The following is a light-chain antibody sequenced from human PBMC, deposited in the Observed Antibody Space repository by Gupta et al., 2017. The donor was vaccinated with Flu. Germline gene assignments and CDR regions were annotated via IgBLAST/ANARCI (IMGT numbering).Light chain of an antibody. J-gene: IGKJ4*01. V-gene: IGKV1-12*01. CDR2: PAS. CDR3: QQAYSFPLT. CDR1: QVIYSQ. Sequence: DIQMTQSPSSVSASVGDRVTVTCRASQVIYSQLGWYQQKPGKAPKLLIYPASTLQSGVPSRFSGGASETDFTLTITSLQTEDAAIYYCQQAYSFPLTFGGGSKVEIK.